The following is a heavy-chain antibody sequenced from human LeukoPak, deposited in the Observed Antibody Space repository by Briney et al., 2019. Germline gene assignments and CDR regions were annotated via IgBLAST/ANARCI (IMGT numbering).Heavy chain of an antibody. D-gene: IGHD3-22*01. J-gene: IGHJ4*02. V-gene: IGHV3-30-3*01. Sequence: PGGSLRLSCAASGFTFSSYAMHWVRQAPGKGLEWVAVISYDGSNKYYADSVKGRFTISRSNAKNTVYLQMNRLRSEDTAVYYCAKDLTAHDSNIYGFDYWGQGALVTVSS. CDR2: ISYDGSNK. CDR1: GFTFSSYA. CDR3: AKDLTAHDSNIYGFDY.